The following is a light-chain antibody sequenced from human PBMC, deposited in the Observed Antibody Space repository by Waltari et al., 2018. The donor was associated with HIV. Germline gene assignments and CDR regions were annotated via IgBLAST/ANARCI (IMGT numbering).Light chain of an antibody. CDR2: AAS. CDR1: QSLSSY. V-gene: IGKV1-39*01. Sequence: DIQMPPSPSSLSASVGDRVTITCRASQSLSSYLNWYQQNPGKAPKLLISAASSLRGSVQVRFSGSGSGTDCTLTMSSLQPEDFASYYCQQSYSTLPYTFGQGTKLEIK. CDR3: QQSYSTLPYT. J-gene: IGKJ2*01.